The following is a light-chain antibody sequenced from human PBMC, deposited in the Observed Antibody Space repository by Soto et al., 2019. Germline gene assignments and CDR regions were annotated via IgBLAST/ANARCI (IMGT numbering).Light chain of an antibody. CDR1: RTNIGSNT. CDR3: CSYAGSYTVV. V-gene: IGLV1-44*01. J-gene: IGLJ2*01. Sequence: QPVLTQPPSASGTPGQRVTISCSGGRTNIGSNTVNWYQQLPGAAPKVLIQNNNQRPSGVPDRFSGSKSGTSASLAISGLQSGDEADYYCCSYAGSYTVVFGGGTKVTVL. CDR2: NNN.